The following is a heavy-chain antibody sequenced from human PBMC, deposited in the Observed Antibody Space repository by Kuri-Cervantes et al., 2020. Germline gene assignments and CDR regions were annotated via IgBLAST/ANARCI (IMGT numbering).Heavy chain of an antibody. CDR3: ARGDGYNSDAFDY. V-gene: IGHV3-13*01. D-gene: IGHD5-24*01. Sequence: GGSLRLSCAASGFTFSSYDMHWVRQATGKGLEWVSAIGTAGDTYYPGSVKGRFTISRENAKNSLYLHMNSLRAGDTAVYYCARGDGYNSDAFDYWGQGTLVTVSS. CDR2: IGTAGDT. CDR1: GFTFSSYD. J-gene: IGHJ4*02.